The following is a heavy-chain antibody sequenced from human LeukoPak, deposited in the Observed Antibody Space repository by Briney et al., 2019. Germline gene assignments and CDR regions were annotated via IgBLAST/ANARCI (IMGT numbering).Heavy chain of an antibody. Sequence: SETLSLTCNVSGGSIRGYYWSWIRQPPGKGLEWIGYIYSSGSTNYNPSLKSRVTMSVDTSKNQFSLKVSSVTAANTAVYYCARVFDSGSQAYFYYMDVWGKGTTVTIFS. J-gene: IGHJ6*03. D-gene: IGHD3-10*01. CDR1: GGSIRGYY. CDR3: ARVFDSGSQAYFYYMDV. V-gene: IGHV4-59*01. CDR2: IYSSGST.